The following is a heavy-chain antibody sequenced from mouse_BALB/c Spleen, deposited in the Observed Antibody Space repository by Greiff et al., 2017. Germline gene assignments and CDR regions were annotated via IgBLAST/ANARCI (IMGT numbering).Heavy chain of an antibody. Sequence: EVQLVESGGGLVKPGGSLKLSCAASGFTFSDYYMYWVRQTPEKRLEWVATISDGGSYTYYPDSVKGRFTISRDNAKNNLYLQMSSLKSEDTAMYYCARDRNYYGSRDWFAYWGQGTLVTVSA. CDR1: GFTFSDYY. D-gene: IGHD1-1*01. V-gene: IGHV5-4*02. J-gene: IGHJ3*01. CDR2: ISDGGSYT. CDR3: ARDRNYYGSRDWFAY.